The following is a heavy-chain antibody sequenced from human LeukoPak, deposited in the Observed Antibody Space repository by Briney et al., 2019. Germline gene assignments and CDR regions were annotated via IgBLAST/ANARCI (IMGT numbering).Heavy chain of an antibody. V-gene: IGHV4-61*02. D-gene: IGHD1-26*01. J-gene: IGHJ4*02. CDR1: GGPISSGSYY. Sequence: SQTLSLTCTVSGGPISSGSYYWSWIRQPAGKGLEWIGRIYTSGSTNYNPSLKNRVTTSVDTSKNQFSLKLSSVTAADTAVYYCARGGLLRDIDYWGQGTLVTVSS. CDR3: ARGGLLRDIDY. CDR2: IYTSGST.